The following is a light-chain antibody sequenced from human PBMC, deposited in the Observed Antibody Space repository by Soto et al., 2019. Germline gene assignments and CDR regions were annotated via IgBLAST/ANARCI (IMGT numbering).Light chain of an antibody. CDR1: QNVSSSY. Sequence: EIVLTQSPGTLSLSPGERATLSCRASQNVSSSYLAWYRQKPGQTPRLLIYGASSRATGIPDRFSGSGSGTDFTLTISRLEPEDFAVYYCQQYGSSPITFGQGTRLEIK. J-gene: IGKJ5*01. CDR3: QQYGSSPIT. CDR2: GAS. V-gene: IGKV3-20*01.